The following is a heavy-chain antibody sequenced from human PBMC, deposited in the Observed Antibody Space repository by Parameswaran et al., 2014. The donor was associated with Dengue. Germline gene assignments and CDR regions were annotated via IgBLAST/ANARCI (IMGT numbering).Heavy chain of an antibody. J-gene: IGHJ3*02. V-gene: IGHV1-2*02. CDR3: AVRAATNAFDI. Sequence: WVRQAPGQGLEWMGWINPNSGGTNYAQKFQGRVTMTRDTSISTAYMELSRLRSDDTAVYYCAVRAATNAFDIWGQGTMVTVSS. D-gene: IGHD2-15*01. CDR2: INPNSGGT.